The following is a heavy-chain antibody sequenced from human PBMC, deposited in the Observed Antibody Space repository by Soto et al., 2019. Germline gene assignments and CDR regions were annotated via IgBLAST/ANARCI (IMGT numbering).Heavy chain of an antibody. D-gene: IGHD3-22*01. CDR2: IYSGGSS. CDR1: GGSISSYY. CDR3: ARGGDSSGYYYASDY. V-gene: IGHV4-4*07. J-gene: IGHJ4*02. Sequence: SETLSLTCTVSGGSISSYYWSWIRQPAGKGLEWIGHIYSGGSSDYNPSLKSRVTMSVDTSKDQFSLKVRSVTAADTAVYYCARGGDSSGYYYASDYWSQGTLVTVSS.